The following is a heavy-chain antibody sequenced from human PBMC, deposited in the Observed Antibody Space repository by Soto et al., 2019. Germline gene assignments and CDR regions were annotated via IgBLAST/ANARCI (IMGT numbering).Heavy chain of an antibody. CDR1: GFTFSSYA. Sequence: GGSLRLSCAASGFTFSSYAMSWVRQAPGKGLEWVSAISGSGGSTYYADSVKGRFTISRDNSKNTLYLQMNSLRAEDTAVYYCAKNTMVRGVIPRGCFDYWGQGTLVTVSS. CDR2: ISGSGGST. CDR3: AKNTMVRGVIPRGCFDY. V-gene: IGHV3-23*01. J-gene: IGHJ4*02. D-gene: IGHD3-10*01.